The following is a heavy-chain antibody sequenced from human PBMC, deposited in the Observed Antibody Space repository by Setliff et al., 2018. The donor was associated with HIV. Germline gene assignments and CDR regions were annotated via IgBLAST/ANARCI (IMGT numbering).Heavy chain of an antibody. CDR2: IYTSGST. CDR3: ARDNPHFGVASSYYYGMDV. CDR1: GGSISSGSYY. J-gene: IGHJ6*02. Sequence: SETLSLTCTVSGGSISSGSYYWSWIRQPAGKGLQWIGRIYTSGSTNYNPSLKSRVTISLDTSKNQFSLKLTSVTAADTAVYYCARDNPHFGVASSYYYGMDVWGQGTTVTVSS. V-gene: IGHV4-61*02. D-gene: IGHD3-3*01.